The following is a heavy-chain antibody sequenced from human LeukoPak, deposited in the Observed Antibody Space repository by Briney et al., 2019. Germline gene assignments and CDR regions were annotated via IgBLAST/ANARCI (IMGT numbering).Heavy chain of an antibody. J-gene: IGHJ4*02. CDR3: ARTPLWFGEDYFDY. CDR2: INHSGST. V-gene: IGHV4-34*01. D-gene: IGHD3-10*01. CDR1: GGSFSGYY. Sequence: PSETLSLTCAVYGGSFSGYYWSWIRQPPGKGLGWIGEINHSGSTNYNPSLKSRVTISVDTSKNQFSLKLSSVTAADTAVYYCARTPLWFGEDYFDYWGQGTLVTVSS.